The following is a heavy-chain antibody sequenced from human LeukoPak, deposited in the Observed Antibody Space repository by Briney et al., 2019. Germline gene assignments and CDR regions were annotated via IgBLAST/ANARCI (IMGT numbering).Heavy chain of an antibody. V-gene: IGHV1-18*01. CDR1: GYTFTSYG. Sequence: GASVKVSCKASGYTFTSYGISWVRQAPGQGLEWMGWISAYNGNTNYAQKHQGRVTMTTDTSTSTAYMELRSLRSDDTAVYYCALIVVVPAARSQYYYYGMDVWGQGTTVTVSS. CDR2: ISAYNGNT. CDR3: ALIVVVPAARSQYYYYGMDV. J-gene: IGHJ6*02. D-gene: IGHD2-2*01.